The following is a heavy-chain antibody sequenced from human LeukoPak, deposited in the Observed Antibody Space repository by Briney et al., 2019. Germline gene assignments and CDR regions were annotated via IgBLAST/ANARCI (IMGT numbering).Heavy chain of an antibody. CDR2: IYHSGST. D-gene: IGHD3-22*01. J-gene: IGHJ4*02. CDR3: ARGPDFYDSSGYYPI. Sequence: SETLSLTCAVSGGSISSGGYSWSWIRQPPGKGLEWIGYIYHSGSTYYNPSLKSRVTISVDRSKNQFSLKLSSVTAADTAVYYCARGPDFYDSSGYYPIWGQGTLVTVSS. CDR1: GGSISSGGYS. V-gene: IGHV4-30-2*01.